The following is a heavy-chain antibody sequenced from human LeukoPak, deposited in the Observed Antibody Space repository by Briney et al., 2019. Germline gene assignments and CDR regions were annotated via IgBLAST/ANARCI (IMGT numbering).Heavy chain of an antibody. J-gene: IGHJ4*02. Sequence: SETLSLTCTVSGGSISSYYWSWIRQPPGKGLEWIASIYHSGTTYYNPSLKSRVTIFVHTSDNQFSLKLSSVTAADTAAYYCATGGGIAVAHAWGQGIVVTVSS. CDR2: IYHSGTT. V-gene: IGHV4-59*05. D-gene: IGHD6-19*01. CDR1: GGSISSYY. CDR3: ATGGGIAVAHA.